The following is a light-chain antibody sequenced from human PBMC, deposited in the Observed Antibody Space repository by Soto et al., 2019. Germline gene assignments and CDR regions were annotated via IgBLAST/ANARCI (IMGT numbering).Light chain of an antibody. V-gene: IGLV2-14*03. CDR3: SSYTSRNTYV. Sequence: QSALTQPASVSGSPGQSITISCTGTSSDIGYYNYVSWYQQHPGKAPQVMIYFVTHRPSGVSNRFSGSKSGNTASLTISGLQAEDEAEYYCSSYTSRNTYVFGTGTKLTVL. J-gene: IGLJ1*01. CDR1: SSDIGYYNY. CDR2: FVT.